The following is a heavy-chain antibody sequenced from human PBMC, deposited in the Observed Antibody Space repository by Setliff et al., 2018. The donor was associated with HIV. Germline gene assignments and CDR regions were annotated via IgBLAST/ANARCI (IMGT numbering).Heavy chain of an antibody. CDR2: ISYDGNNK. CDR3: ARPSLQQLVLGINWFDP. CDR1: GFSFSNYA. Sequence: PGGSLRLSCAASGFSFSNYAMHWVRQAPGKGLEWVAVISYDGNNKYYADSVKGRFTISRDNSKNTLYLQMNSLRAEDTAVYYCARPSLQQLVLGINWFDPWGQGTLVTVSS. D-gene: IGHD6-13*01. J-gene: IGHJ5*02. V-gene: IGHV3-30-3*01.